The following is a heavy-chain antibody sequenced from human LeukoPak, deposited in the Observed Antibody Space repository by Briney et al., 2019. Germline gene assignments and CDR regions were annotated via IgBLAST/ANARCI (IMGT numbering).Heavy chain of an antibody. D-gene: IGHD3-16*01. CDR3: ARHSLWGVNYGMDV. V-gene: IGHV4-30-4*01. J-gene: IGHJ6*02. Sequence: PSETLSLTCTVSGGSISSGDYYWSWIRQPPGKGLEWIGYFYYSGSTYYNPSLKSRVTISVDTSKNQFSLKLSSVTAADTAVYYCARHSLWGVNYGMDVWGQGTTVTVSS. CDR1: GGSISSGDYY. CDR2: FYYSGST.